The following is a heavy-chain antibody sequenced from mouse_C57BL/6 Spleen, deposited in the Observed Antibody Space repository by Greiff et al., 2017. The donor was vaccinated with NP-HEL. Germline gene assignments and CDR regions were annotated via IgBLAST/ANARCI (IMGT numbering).Heavy chain of an antibody. J-gene: IGHJ2*01. CDR3: AREYWDY. CDR2: IYPGDGDT. Sequence: QVQLQQSGPELVKPGASVKISCKASGYAFSSSWMNWVKQRPGKGLEWIGRIYPGDGDTNYNGKFKGKATLTADKSSSTAYMQLSSLTSEDSAVYFCAREYWDYWGQGTTLTVSS. CDR1: GYAFSSSW. D-gene: IGHD5-1*01. V-gene: IGHV1-82*01.